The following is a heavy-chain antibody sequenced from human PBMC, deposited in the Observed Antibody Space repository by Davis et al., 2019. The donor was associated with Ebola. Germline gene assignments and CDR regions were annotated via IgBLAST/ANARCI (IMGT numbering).Heavy chain of an antibody. J-gene: IGHJ4*02. D-gene: IGHD2-15*01. CDR2: IYPGDSDT. CDR1: GYSFSTYW. Sequence: GESLKISCKASGYSFSTYWIGWVRQMPGKGLEWMGIIYPGDSDTRYSPSFQAQVTISADKSISTAYLQWSSLKASDSAMYYCARQAVGPSIDYWGQGTQVTVSS. V-gene: IGHV5-51*01. CDR3: ARQAVGPSIDY.